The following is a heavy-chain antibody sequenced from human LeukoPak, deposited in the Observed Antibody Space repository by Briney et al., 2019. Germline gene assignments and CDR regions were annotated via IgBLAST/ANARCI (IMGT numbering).Heavy chain of an antibody. D-gene: IGHD3-22*01. V-gene: IGHV1-2*02. CDR1: GYTFTDYF. CDR3: AAEYYYDSSGYQGWFDP. J-gene: IGHJ5*02. Sequence: GASVTVSCKTSGYTFTDYFIHWVRQAPGQGLEWIGLINVDNGVTNYAQKFQGRVTMTRDTSTSTVYMELSSLRSEDTAVYYCAAEYYYDSSGYQGWFDPWGQGTLVTVSS. CDR2: INVDNGVT.